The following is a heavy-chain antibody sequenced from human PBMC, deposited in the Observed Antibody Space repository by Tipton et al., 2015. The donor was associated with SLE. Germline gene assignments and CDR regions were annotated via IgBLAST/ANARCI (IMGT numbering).Heavy chain of an antibody. CDR3: ARDPSSYYYDSSGLYFDL. V-gene: IGHV4-34*01. CDR1: GGSFSGYY. D-gene: IGHD3-22*01. CDR2: IYYSGST. J-gene: IGHJ2*01. Sequence: TLSLTCAVYGGSFSGYYWSWIRQPPGKGLEWIGSIYYSGSTYYNPSLKSRVTISVDTSKNQFSLKLSSVTAADTAVYYCARDPSSYYYDSSGLYFDLWGRGTLVTLSS.